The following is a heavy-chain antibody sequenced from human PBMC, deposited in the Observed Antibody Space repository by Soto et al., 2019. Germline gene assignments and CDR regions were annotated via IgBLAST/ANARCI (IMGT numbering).Heavy chain of an antibody. J-gene: IGHJ3*02. Sequence: ASETLSLTCTVSGGSISSYYWSWIRQPPGKGLEWIGYIYYSGSTNYNPSLKSRVTISVDTSKNQFSLKLSSVTAADTAVYYCARVPYYYDSSGYLNDAFDIWGQGTMVTVS. CDR1: GGSISSYY. D-gene: IGHD3-22*01. CDR3: ARVPYYYDSSGYLNDAFDI. CDR2: IYYSGST. V-gene: IGHV4-59*01.